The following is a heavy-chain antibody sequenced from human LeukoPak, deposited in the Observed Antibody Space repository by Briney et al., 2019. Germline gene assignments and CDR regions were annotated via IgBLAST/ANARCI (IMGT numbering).Heavy chain of an antibody. Sequence: PGGSLRLSCAASGFTFSSYGMSWVRQAPGKGLEWVSAISGSGGSTYYADSVKGRFTISRDNSKNTLYLQMNSLRSDDTAVYYCARANFGLYGGLISSHFDIWGQGTMVTVSS. D-gene: IGHD4-23*01. CDR2: ISGSGGST. CDR3: ARANFGLYGGLISSHFDI. CDR1: GFTFSSYG. J-gene: IGHJ3*02. V-gene: IGHV3-23*01.